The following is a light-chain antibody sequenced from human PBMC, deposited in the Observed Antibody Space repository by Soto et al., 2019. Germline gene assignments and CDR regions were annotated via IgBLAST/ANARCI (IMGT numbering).Light chain of an antibody. CDR2: DVS. V-gene: IGLV2-14*03. J-gene: IGLJ1*01. CDR1: SSDVGAYNY. Sequence: QSALTQPASVSGSVGQSITISCTGTSSDVGAYNYVSWYQQHPGTAPILIIYDVSNRPSGISNRFSVAKSGNTASLTISGLQAEDEADYYCSSYTRSSTRVFGTGTKLTVL. CDR3: SSYTRSSTRV.